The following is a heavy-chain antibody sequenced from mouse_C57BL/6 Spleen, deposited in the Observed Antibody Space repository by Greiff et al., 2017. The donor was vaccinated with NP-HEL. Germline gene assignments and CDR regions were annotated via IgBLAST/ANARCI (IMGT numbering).Heavy chain of an antibody. V-gene: IGHV1-82*01. Sequence: VQRVESGPELVKPGASVKISCKASGYAFSSSWMNWVKQRPGQGLEWIGRIYPGDGDTNYNGKFKGKATLTADKSSSTAYMQLSSLTSEDSAVYFCAIWATGVDYWGQGTTLTVSS. CDR1: GYAFSSSW. CDR2: IYPGDGDT. CDR3: AIWATGVDY. J-gene: IGHJ2*01. D-gene: IGHD1-1*02.